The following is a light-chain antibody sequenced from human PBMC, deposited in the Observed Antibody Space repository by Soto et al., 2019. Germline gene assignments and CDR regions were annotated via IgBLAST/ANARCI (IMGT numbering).Light chain of an antibody. CDR2: GNS. V-gene: IGLV1-40*01. CDR3: QSYDSSLSGYV. Sequence: QSVLTQPPLVSGAPGQRVTISCTGSSSNIGAGYDVHWYQQLPGTAPKLLLYGNSNRPSGVPDRFSGSKSGTSASLAITGLQAEDEADYCCQSYDSSLSGYVFGTGTKLTVL. J-gene: IGLJ1*01. CDR1: SSNIGAGYD.